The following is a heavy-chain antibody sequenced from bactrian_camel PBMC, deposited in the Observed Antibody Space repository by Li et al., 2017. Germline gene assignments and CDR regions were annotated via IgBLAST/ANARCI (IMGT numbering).Heavy chain of an antibody. J-gene: IGHJ4*01. CDR2: IDMDTRS. D-gene: IGHD1*01. CDR3: AAVFAAHSPSY. V-gene: IGHV3S10*01. Sequence: VQPGGSLGLSCAASGFTVNTYCVGWFRQTPGKEREGVAQIDMDTRSDYEESVKGRFTISRDNAKNTLYLQMDNLKPEDTAMYYCAAVFAAHSPSYWGQGTQVTVS. CDR1: GFTVNTYC.